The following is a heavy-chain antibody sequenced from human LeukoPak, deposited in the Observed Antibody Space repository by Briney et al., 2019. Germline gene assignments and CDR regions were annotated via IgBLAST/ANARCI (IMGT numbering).Heavy chain of an antibody. CDR3: VRHAHDPTFDF. CDR2: ISYSGAT. J-gene: IGHJ4*02. V-gene: IGHV4-34*01. CDR1: GFTFSDYY. Sequence: SGGSLRLSCAASGFTFSDYYMSWIRQPPGKGLEWIGDISYSGATYYSPSLRSRATISEDTSKNQFSLRLSSVTAADTAIYYCVRHAHDPTFDFWGQGTLVTVSS.